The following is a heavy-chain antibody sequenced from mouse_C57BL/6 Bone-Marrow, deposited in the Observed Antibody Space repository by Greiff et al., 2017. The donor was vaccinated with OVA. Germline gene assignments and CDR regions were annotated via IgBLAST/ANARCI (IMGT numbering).Heavy chain of an antibody. CDR3: TTFYDYGKTYFDY. J-gene: IGHJ2*01. Sequence: EVQVVESGAELVRPGASVKLSCTASGFNIKDDYMHWVKQRPEQGLEWIGWIDPENGDTEYASKFQGKATITAATSSNTAYLQLSSLTSEDTAVYYRTTFYDYGKTYFDYWGQGTTLTVSS. D-gene: IGHD2-4*01. CDR1: GFNIKDDY. CDR2: IDPENGDT. V-gene: IGHV14-4*01.